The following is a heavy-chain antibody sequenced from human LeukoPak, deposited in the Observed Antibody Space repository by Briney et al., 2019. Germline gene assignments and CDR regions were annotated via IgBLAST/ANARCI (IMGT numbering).Heavy chain of an antibody. J-gene: IGHJ4*02. CDR1: GFTFSSYA. V-gene: IGHV3-23*01. Sequence: GGSLRLSCAASGFTFSSYAMSWVRQAPGKGLKWVSAISGSGGSTYYADSVKGRFTISRDNSKNTLYLQMNSLRAEDTAVYYCVRDRGWYHFDLWGQGTLVTVSS. D-gene: IGHD3-10*01. CDR3: VRDRGWYHFDL. CDR2: ISGSGGST.